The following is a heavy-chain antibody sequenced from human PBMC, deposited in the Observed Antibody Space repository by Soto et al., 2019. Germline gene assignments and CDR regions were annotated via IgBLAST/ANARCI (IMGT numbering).Heavy chain of an antibody. Sequence: QVTLKESGPVVVKPTETLTLTCTVSGFSLSNARLGVSWIRQPPGKALEWLAHIFSNDDKSYSTSLKNRLTISKDTSKSQVVLTMTDMDPVDSATYHCALIKYCSRTDGYSASFDPWGQGTLVTVSS. J-gene: IGHJ5*02. V-gene: IGHV2-26*01. CDR1: GFSLSNARLG. CDR3: ALIKYCSRTDGYSASFDP. D-gene: IGHD2-2*01. CDR2: IFSNDDK.